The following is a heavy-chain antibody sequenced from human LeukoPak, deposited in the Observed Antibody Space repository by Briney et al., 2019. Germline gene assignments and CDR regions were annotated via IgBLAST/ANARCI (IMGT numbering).Heavy chain of an antibody. CDR1: GGSISNYY. J-gene: IGHJ4*02. D-gene: IGHD7-27*01. CDR2: IYYTET. CDR3: ATRKLGNDY. V-gene: IGHV4-59*01. Sequence: SETLSLTCTVSGGSISNYYWSWIRQSPGKGLEWIGYIYYTETSYNPSLKSRVTISADTSKNQFSLKLYSVTAADTAVYYCATRKLGNDYWGQGTLVTVSS.